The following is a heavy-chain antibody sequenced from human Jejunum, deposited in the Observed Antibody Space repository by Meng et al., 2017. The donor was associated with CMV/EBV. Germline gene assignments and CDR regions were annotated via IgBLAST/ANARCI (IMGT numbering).Heavy chain of an antibody. CDR1: FSPYS. D-gene: IGHD2-2*01. CDR2: ISVGSTSI. V-gene: IGHV3-48*04. J-gene: IGHJ6*02. CDR3: TRAPYSSSRGGYFYGMDV. Sequence: FSPYSMNWVRQAPGKGLEWISYISVGSTSISYADSVKGRFTISRDNAKNSLYLQMNSLRAEDTAVYHCTRAPYSSSRGGYFYGMDVWGQGTTVTSP.